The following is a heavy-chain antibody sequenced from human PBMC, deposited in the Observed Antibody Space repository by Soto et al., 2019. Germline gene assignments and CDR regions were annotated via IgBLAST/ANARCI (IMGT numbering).Heavy chain of an antibody. D-gene: IGHD2-2*01. CDR3: AHKILVPGAIVFDY. CDR2: IYWDDEK. J-gene: IGHJ4*02. Sequence: SGPTLVNPTETLTLTCTFSGFSLSTGGVGVGWIRQPPGKALEWLALIYWDDEKRYSPSLKSRLTVTKDTSKNQVVLTMTNVDPVDTATYYCAHKILVPGAIVFDYWGQGTLVTVSS. CDR1: GFSLSTGGVG. V-gene: IGHV2-5*02.